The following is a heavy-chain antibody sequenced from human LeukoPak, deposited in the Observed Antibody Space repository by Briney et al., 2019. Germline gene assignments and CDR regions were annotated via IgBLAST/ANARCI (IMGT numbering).Heavy chain of an antibody. V-gene: IGHV4-61*01. J-gene: IGHJ5*02. Sequence: PSETLSLTYTVSGGSVSSGSYYWSWIRQPPGKGLEWIGYIYYSGSTNYNPSLKSRVTISVDTSKNQFSLKLSSVTAADTAVYYCAREIRSRGTGWFDPWGQGTLVTVSS. CDR3: AREIRSRGTGWFDP. CDR1: GGSVSSGSYY. D-gene: IGHD1-1*01. CDR2: IYYSGST.